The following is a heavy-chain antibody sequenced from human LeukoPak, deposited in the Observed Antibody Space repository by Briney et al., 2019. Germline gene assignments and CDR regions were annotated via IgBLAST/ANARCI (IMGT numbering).Heavy chain of an antibody. J-gene: IGHJ4*02. Sequence: GGSLRLSCAASGFTFSNYWMTWVRQAPGKGLEWVANIKQDGREKYYVDSVKGRFTISRDNAKNSLYLQMNSLRADDTAVYYCATWGGLGDYWGQGPLVTVSS. CDR2: IKQDGREK. CDR3: ATWGGLGDY. D-gene: IGHD3-16*01. V-gene: IGHV3-7*01. CDR1: GFTFSNYW.